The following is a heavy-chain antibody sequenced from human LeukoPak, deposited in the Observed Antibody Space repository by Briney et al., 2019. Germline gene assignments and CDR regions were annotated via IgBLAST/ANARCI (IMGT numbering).Heavy chain of an antibody. J-gene: IGHJ3*02. D-gene: IGHD6-13*01. CDR1: GYTFTSYY. CDR2: INPSGGST. V-gene: IGHV1-46*03. Sequence: GASVTVSCKASGYTFTSYYMHWVRQAPGQGLEWMGIINPSGGSTSYAQKFQGRVTMTRDTSTSTVYMELSSLRSEDTAVYYCARVVAAVFDAFDIWGQGTMVTVSS. CDR3: ARVVAAVFDAFDI.